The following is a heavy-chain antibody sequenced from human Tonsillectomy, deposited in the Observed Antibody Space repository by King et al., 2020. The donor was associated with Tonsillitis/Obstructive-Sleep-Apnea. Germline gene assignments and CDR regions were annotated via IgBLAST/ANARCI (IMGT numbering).Heavy chain of an antibody. D-gene: IGHD3-10*01. V-gene: IGHV1-18*01. CDR2: ISPHNGNT. CDR1: GYTFTSYG. CDR3: ARAGHYYGSGSYYNY. Sequence: VQLVESGTDVKRPGASVKVSCKASGYTFTSYGISWVRQAPGQGLEWMGWISPHNGNTNYPQKLQGRVTMTTDTSTSTASMELRSLRSDDTAVYYCARAGHYYGSGSYYNYWGQGTLVTVSS. J-gene: IGHJ4*02.